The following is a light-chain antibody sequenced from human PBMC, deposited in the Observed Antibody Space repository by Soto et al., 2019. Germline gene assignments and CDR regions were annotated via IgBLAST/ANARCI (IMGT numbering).Light chain of an antibody. CDR1: QSISSC. CDR2: KAS. CDR3: QQYNTYPRT. Sequence: DIQRPQSPSTRFASVGERAPTTCRASQSISSCLAWHQQKPGKAPKLLIYKASTLESGVPSNFSGSGSGTEFSLTISSLRPEDFATYYCQQYNTYPRTFGQGTKVDIK. V-gene: IGKV1-5*03. J-gene: IGKJ1*01.